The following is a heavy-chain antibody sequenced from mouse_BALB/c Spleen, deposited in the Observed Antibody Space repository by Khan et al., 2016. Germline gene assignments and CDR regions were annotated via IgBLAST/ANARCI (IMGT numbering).Heavy chain of an antibody. CDR1: GYTFTNYG. V-gene: IGHV9-3*02. J-gene: IGHJ3*01. CDR3: ARNYNRYDGYAY. Sequence: QIQLVQSGPELKKPGETVKISCKASGYTFTNYGMNWVKQATGKGLKWMGWINTNTGETTYAEEFKGRFAFSLETSASTAYLQINNLKNEDTATYFCARNYNRYDGYAYWGEGTLVTVSA. D-gene: IGHD2-14*01. CDR2: INTNTGET.